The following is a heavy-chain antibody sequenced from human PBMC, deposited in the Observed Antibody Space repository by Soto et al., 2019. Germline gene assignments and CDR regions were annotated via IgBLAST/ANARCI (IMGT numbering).Heavy chain of an antibody. Sequence: QVQLVQSGAELKTPGSSVKVSCKTSGGTFDNSGFNWVRQAPGQGLEWMGRIIPLFGTPKYAQRFQGRVTITAAASTDIAFMELSNLRSEDTAVYFSATDWGIGWDEGLGNWGQGTLVRVSS. CDR3: ATDWGIGWDEGLGN. V-gene: IGHV1-69*18. D-gene: IGHD3-16*01. CDR2: IIPLFGTP. J-gene: IGHJ4*02. CDR1: GGTFDNSG.